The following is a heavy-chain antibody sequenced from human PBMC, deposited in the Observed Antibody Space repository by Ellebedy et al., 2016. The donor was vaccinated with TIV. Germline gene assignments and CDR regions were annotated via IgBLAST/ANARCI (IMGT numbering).Heavy chain of an antibody. CDR3: AKIDYYGWGSPLWVREMDV. CDR1: GGTFTNYA. D-gene: IGHD3-10*01. Sequence: ASVKVSCXASGGTFTNYASNWVRQVPGQGLEWMGGIIPMLGTTKYAERFRGRVTITAHESTSTAYLEVNSLRSEDTAVYYCAKIDYYGWGSPLWVREMDVWGQGTAVTVSS. CDR2: IIPMLGTT. J-gene: IGHJ6*02. V-gene: IGHV1-69*13.